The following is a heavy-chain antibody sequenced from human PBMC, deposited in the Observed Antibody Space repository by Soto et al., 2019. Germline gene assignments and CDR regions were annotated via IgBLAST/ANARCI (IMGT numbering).Heavy chain of an antibody. CDR3: APLSVSLSGPYGIHV. V-gene: IGHV4-39*01. CDR2: MFYSGLT. J-gene: IGHJ6*02. Sequence: PSETLSLTCIVSGYSVTSSDYYWAWIRQPPGKGLEWIGSMFYSGLTYYNPSLKSRVTLSVDSYKHQFSVRLKSVTAADTAVYYCAPLSVSLSGPYGIHVWGQGTTVTFCS. CDR1: GYSVTSSDYY. D-gene: IGHD2-15*01.